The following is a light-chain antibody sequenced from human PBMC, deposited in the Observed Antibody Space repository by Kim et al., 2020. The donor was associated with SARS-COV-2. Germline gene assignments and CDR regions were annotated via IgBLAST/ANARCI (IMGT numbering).Light chain of an antibody. CDR2: DAS. Sequence: LSPGERATLSCRASQSIGTYLAWYQHKPGQAPRLLIYDASNRATGVPDRFSGSGSGTDFTLTISSLEPEDFTIYYCQQRNSWPPAVTFGGGTKVDIK. CDR3: QQRNSWPPAVT. J-gene: IGKJ4*01. CDR1: QSIGTY. V-gene: IGKV3-11*01.